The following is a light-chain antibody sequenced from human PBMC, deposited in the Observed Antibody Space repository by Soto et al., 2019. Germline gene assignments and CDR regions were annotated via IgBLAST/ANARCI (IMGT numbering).Light chain of an antibody. CDR3: CSYAAFYV. CDR2: EGS. Sequence: QSVLTQPASVSGSPGQSITISCTGTSSDVGSYNLVSWYQQHPGKAPKLMIYEGSKRPSGVSNRFSGSKSGNTASLTISGLQAEDEADYSCCSYAAFYVFGTGTKLTVL. J-gene: IGLJ1*01. CDR1: SSDVGSYNL. V-gene: IGLV2-23*01.